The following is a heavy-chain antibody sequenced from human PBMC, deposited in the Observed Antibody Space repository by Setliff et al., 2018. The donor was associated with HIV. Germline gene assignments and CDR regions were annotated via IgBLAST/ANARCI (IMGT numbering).Heavy chain of an antibody. J-gene: IGHJ4*02. Sequence: PSETLSLTCAVSGYSVSSGYYWGWIRQPPGKGLEWIGSFYHSGSTFYNPSLKSRDTISLDTSKNQFSLKLRSVTAADTAVYYCVSGPLSGYGYYFDYWGQGALVTVSS. CDR2: FYHSGST. D-gene: IGHD3-3*01. CDR1: GYSVSSGYY. V-gene: IGHV4-38-2*01. CDR3: VSGPLSGYGYYFDY.